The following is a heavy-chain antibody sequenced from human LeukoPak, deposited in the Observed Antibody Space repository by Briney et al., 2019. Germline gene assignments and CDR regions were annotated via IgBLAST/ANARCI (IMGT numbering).Heavy chain of an antibody. Sequence: GGSLRLSCAASGFTFSSYEMNGVRQAPGKGLEWVSYISSSGSTIYYADSVKGRFTISRDNAKNSLYLQMNSLRAEDTAVYYCVRVWSGYAGGMDVWGQGTTVTVSS. J-gene: IGHJ6*02. V-gene: IGHV3-48*03. CDR1: GFTFSSYE. CDR2: ISSSGSTI. CDR3: VRVWSGYAGGMDV. D-gene: IGHD3-3*01.